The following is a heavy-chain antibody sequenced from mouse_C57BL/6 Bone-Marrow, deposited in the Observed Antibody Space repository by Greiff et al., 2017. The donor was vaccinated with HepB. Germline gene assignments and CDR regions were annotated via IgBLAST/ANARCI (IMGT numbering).Heavy chain of an antibody. J-gene: IGHJ3*01. Sequence: VQLQHSGAELVRPGASVTLSCKASGYTFTDYEMHWVKQTPVHGLEWIGAIDPETGGTAYNQKFKGKAILTADKSSSTAYMELRSLTSEDSAVYYCTGQLSLRGFAYWGQGTLVTVSA. V-gene: IGHV1-15*01. CDR1: GYTFTDYE. CDR2: IDPETGGT. D-gene: IGHD3-2*02. CDR3: TGQLSLRGFAY.